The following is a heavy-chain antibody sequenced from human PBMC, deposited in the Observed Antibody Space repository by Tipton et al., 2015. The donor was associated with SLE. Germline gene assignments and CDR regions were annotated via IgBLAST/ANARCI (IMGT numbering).Heavy chain of an antibody. J-gene: IGHJ4*02. CDR2: IYFDGSKT. CDR3: ARDPDVSYFYH. V-gene: IGHV3-33*01. CDR1: GFTFTTYG. D-gene: IGHD3-10*02. Sequence: SGFTFTTYGMHWVRQAPGKGLEWVAVIYFDGSKTYYADSVKGRFTVSRDNAENSVFLQMNRLRAEDTAVYFCARDPDVSYFYHWGQGTLVTVSS.